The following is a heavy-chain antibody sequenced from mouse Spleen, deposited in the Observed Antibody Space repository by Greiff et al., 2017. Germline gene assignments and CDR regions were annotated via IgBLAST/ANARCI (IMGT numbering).Heavy chain of an antibody. CDR1: GFTFSSYA. D-gene: IGHD4-1*01. CDR2: ISSGGSYT. J-gene: IGHJ2*01. V-gene: IGHV5-9-3*01. CDR3: AKVWDDFDN. Sequence: VPLVESGGGLVKPGGSLKLSCAASGFTFSSYAMSWVRQTPEKRLEWVATISSGGSYTYYPDSVKGRFTISRDNAKNTLYLQMSSVRSEEKAMYYCAKVWDDFDNWGQGTTLTVSA.